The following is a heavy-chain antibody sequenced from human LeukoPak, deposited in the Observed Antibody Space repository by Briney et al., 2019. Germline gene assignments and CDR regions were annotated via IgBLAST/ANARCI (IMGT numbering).Heavy chain of an antibody. Sequence: PGGSLRLSCAASGFTFSSYSMNWVRQAPGKGLEWVSYISSSSSTIYYADSVKGRFTISRDNAKNSLYLQMNSLRAEDTAVYYCARRSGQLVRAFDIWGQGTMVTVSS. CDR3: ARRSGQLVRAFDI. V-gene: IGHV3-48*01. CDR1: GFTFSSYS. CDR2: ISSSSSTI. D-gene: IGHD6-6*01. J-gene: IGHJ3*02.